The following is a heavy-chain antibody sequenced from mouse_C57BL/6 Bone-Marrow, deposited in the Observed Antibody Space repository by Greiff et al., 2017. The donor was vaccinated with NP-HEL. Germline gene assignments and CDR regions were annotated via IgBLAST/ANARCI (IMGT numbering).Heavy chain of an antibody. CDR1: GYTFTDYY. V-gene: IGHV1-76*01. J-gene: IGHJ4*01. CDR2: IYPGSGNT. D-gene: IGHD3-2*02. Sequence: VMLVESGAELVRPGASVKLSCKASGYTFTDYYINWVKQRPGQGLEWIARIYPGSGNTYYNEKFKGKATLTAEKSSSTAYMQLSSLTSEDSAVYFCARQLRLRERYYAMDYWGQGTSVTVSS. CDR3: ARQLRLRERYYAMDY.